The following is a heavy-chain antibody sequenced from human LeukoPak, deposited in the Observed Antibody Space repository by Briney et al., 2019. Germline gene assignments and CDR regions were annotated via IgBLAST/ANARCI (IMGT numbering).Heavy chain of an antibody. CDR1: GYSFTSYW. CDR3: ARKTLRYSSGWVIDY. J-gene: IGHJ4*02. V-gene: IGHV5-51*01. D-gene: IGHD6-19*01. CDR2: IYPGDSDT. Sequence: GASLQISCKGSGYSFTSYWIGWVRQMPGKGLEWMGIIYPGDSDTRYSPSFQGQVTISADKSISTAYLQWSSLKASDTAMYYCARKTLRYSSGWVIDYWGQGTLVTVSS.